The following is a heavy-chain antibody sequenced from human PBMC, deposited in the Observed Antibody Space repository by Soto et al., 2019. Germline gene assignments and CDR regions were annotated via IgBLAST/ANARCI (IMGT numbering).Heavy chain of an antibody. D-gene: IGHD2-21*01. CDR1: GFMFKNSA. J-gene: IGHJ3*02. V-gene: IGHV3-23*01. CDR3: ARAKAVVIAALDI. Sequence: PGGALGLSCHASGFMFKNSAMTWVRQAPGQGLQWVASVSDNGGSRGGTYYADSVKGRFTISRDNSKNTLYLQLDSLTGADTAVYYCARAKAVVIAALDIWGQGTMVTVSS. CDR2: VSDNGGSRGGT.